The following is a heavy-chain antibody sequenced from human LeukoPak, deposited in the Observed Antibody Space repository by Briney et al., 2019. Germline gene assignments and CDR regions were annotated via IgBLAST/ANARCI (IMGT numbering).Heavy chain of an antibody. Sequence: SETLSLTCSVSGGSITSGRYYWTWIRQYPEKGLEWIGYSYYTGSTHYKPSLKSRAAISLDKSKNQFSLNLTSATATDTAVYYCARATYDLLTGYYLDSWGQGTLVTVSS. D-gene: IGHD3-9*01. CDR2: SYYTGST. V-gene: IGHV4-31*03. J-gene: IGHJ4*02. CDR3: ARATYDLLTGYYLDS. CDR1: GGSITSGRYY.